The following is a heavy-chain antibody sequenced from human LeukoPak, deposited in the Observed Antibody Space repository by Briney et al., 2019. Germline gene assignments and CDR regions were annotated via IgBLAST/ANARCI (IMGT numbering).Heavy chain of an antibody. CDR1: GFTFSSYE. Sequence: GGSLRLSCAASGFTFSSYEMNWVRQAPGKGLEWVSYISSSGSTIYYADSVKGRFTISRDNAKNSLYLQMNSLRAEDTAVYYCAKLSTVTADIYYYYMDVWGKGTTVTISS. V-gene: IGHV3-48*03. CDR3: AKLSTVTADIYYYYMDV. CDR2: ISSSGSTI. J-gene: IGHJ6*03. D-gene: IGHD4-17*01.